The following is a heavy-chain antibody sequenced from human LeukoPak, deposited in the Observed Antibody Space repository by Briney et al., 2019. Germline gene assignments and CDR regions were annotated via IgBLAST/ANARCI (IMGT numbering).Heavy chain of an antibody. CDR3: ARNQRRLDY. V-gene: IGHV3-7*01. CDR2: IKQDGSEK. Sequence: GGSLRLSCAASGFTFSNYWMTWIRQAPGKGLELVANIKQDGSEKYYVDSVKGRFTISRDNAKNSLYLQMNSLRAEDTAVYYCARNQRRLDYWGQGTLVTVSS. CDR1: GFTFSNYW. D-gene: IGHD1-14*01. J-gene: IGHJ4*02.